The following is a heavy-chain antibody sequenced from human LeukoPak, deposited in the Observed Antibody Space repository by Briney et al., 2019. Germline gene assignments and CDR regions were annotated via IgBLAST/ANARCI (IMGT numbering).Heavy chain of an antibody. J-gene: IGHJ4*02. D-gene: IGHD3-3*01. Sequence: PGGSLRFSCAASGFTFSTYAMSWVRQAPGKGLEWVSIISTGGGTTYYADSVKGRFTISRDNSKNTLYLQMNSLRAEDTAVYYCAKDPGFWSGYSDCWGQGTLVTVSS. CDR3: AKDPGFWSGYSDC. CDR2: ISTGGGTT. CDR1: GFTFSTYA. V-gene: IGHV3-23*01.